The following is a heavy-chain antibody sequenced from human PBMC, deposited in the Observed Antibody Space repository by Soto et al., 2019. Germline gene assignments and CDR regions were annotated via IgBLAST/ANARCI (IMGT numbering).Heavy chain of an antibody. Sequence: EVQLVESGGGLVQPGGSLRLSCAASGFTFSSYWMHWVRRAPGKGLVWVSRLNSDGSYTVNADSVKGRFTISRDNAKNTLYLQMNSLRAEDTAVYYCARERPRTGTPLRYYYYGMDVWGQGTTVTVSS. J-gene: IGHJ6*02. CDR1: GFTFSSYW. CDR3: ARERPRTGTPLRYYYYGMDV. CDR2: LNSDGSYT. V-gene: IGHV3-74*01. D-gene: IGHD1-1*01.